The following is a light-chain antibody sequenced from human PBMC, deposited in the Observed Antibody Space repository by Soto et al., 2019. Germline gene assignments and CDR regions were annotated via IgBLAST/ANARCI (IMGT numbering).Light chain of an antibody. Sequence: QSVLTQPASVSGSPGQSITISCTGTSSDVGGYKYVSWYQQHPGKAPKLLIYKVSIRPSGVSNRFSGSKSGNTASLTISGLQSEDEADYYCSSYSSSSTHYVFGTGTKVTVL. CDR3: SSYSSSSTHYV. J-gene: IGLJ1*01. CDR2: KVS. V-gene: IGLV2-14*01. CDR1: SSDVGGYKY.